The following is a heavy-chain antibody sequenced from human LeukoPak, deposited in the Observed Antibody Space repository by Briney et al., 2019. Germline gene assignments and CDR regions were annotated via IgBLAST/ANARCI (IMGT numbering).Heavy chain of an antibody. CDR3: AKQRFGSGSYAAHNWFDP. Sequence: SETLSLTCSVWGHFLSSYYSLWIRQPPGKGLEWIGYIYYSGSTNYNPSLKSRVTISVDTSKNQFSLELSSVTAADTAVYYCAKQRFGSGSYAAHNWFDPWRQGTLVTVSS. V-gene: IGHV4-59*08. D-gene: IGHD3-10*01. J-gene: IGHJ5*02. CDR1: GHFLSSYY. CDR2: IYYSGST.